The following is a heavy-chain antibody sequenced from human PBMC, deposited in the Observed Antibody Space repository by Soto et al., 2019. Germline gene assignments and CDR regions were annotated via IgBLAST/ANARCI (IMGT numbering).Heavy chain of an antibody. CDR3: GSGRDRSSSWSIDY. Sequence: QVQLVESGGGVVQPGRSLRLSCAASGFTFSSYAMHWVRQAPDKGLEWVAVISYDGSNKYYADSVKGRFTISRDNSKNTLYLQMNSLRAEDTAVYYCGSGRDRSSSWSIDYWGQGTLVTVSS. J-gene: IGHJ4*02. D-gene: IGHD6-13*01. CDR1: GFTFSSYA. V-gene: IGHV3-30-3*01. CDR2: ISYDGSNK.